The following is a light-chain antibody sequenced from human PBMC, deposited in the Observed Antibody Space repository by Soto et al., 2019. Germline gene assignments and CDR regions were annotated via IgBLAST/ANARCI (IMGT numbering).Light chain of an antibody. CDR2: GNS. Sequence: QSALTQPPSVSGAPGQRVTISCTGSRSNIGAGYDVHWYQQLPETAPKLLIYGNSNRPSGVPDRFSGSKSGTSASLAITGLQAEDEADYYCQSYDSSLSGWVFGGRTKLTVL. CDR1: RSNIGAGYD. V-gene: IGLV1-40*01. J-gene: IGLJ3*02. CDR3: QSYDSSLSGWV.